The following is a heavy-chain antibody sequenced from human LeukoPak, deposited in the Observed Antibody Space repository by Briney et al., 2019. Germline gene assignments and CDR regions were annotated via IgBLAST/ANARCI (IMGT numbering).Heavy chain of an antibody. D-gene: IGHD3-9*01. V-gene: IGHV3-11*01. CDR2: ISSSGSTI. Sequence: PGGSLRLSCAASGFTFSDYYMSWIRQAPGEGLVWVSYISSSGSTIYYADSVKGRFTISRDNAKNSLYLQMNSLRAEDTAVYYCARDAYDILTGGAFDIWGQGTMVTVSS. J-gene: IGHJ3*02. CDR3: ARDAYDILTGGAFDI. CDR1: GFTFSDYY.